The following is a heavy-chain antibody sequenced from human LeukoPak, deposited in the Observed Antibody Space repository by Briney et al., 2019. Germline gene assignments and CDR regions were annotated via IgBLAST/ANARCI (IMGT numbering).Heavy chain of an antibody. Sequence: GGPLRLSCAASGFTFSSYAMSWVRQAPGKGLEWVSAISGSGGSTYYADSVKGRFTISRDNSKNTLYLQMNSLRAEDTAVYYCAKGGELLYYYDSSGYYLDYWGQGTLVTVSS. CDR1: GFTFSSYA. J-gene: IGHJ4*02. CDR2: ISGSGGST. CDR3: AKGGELLYYYDSSGYYLDY. D-gene: IGHD3-22*01. V-gene: IGHV3-23*01.